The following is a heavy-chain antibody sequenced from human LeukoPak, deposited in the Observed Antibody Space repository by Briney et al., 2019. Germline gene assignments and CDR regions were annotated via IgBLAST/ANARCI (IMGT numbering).Heavy chain of an antibody. CDR1: GYTLTELS. J-gene: IGHJ5*02. D-gene: IGHD2-21*02. CDR3: ATCGGDCYSSLDP. Sequence: ASVKVSCKVSGYTLTELSMHWVRQAPGKGLEWMGGFDPEDGETIYAQKFQGRVTVTEDTSTDTAYMELSSLRSEDTAVYYCATCGGDCYSSLDPWGQGTLVTVSS. CDR2: FDPEDGET. V-gene: IGHV1-24*01.